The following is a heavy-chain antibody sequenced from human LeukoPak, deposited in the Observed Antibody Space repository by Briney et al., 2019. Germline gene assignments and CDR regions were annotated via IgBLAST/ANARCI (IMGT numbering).Heavy chain of an antibody. CDR1: GFTFSSYG. D-gene: IGHD3-10*01. Sequence: GGSLRLSCAASGFTFSSYGMHWVRQAPGKGLEWVGRIKSKSDGGTTDYAAPVKGRFTISRDDSKNTLFLQVNSLKIEDTAVYYCTTVTLRPVGLWGQGTLVTVSS. J-gene: IGHJ4*02. CDR3: TTVTLRPVGL. CDR2: IKSKSDGGTT. V-gene: IGHV3-15*05.